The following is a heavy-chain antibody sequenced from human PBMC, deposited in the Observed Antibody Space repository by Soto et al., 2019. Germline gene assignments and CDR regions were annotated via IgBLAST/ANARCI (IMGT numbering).Heavy chain of an antibody. CDR1: GFTFSSYA. D-gene: IGHD3-3*02. Sequence: TGGSLRLSCAASGFTFSSYAMHWVRQAPGKGLEWVAVISYDGSNKYYADSVKGRFTISRDNSKNTLYLQMNSLRAEDTAVYYCARVDWHWSDDSYYGMDVWGQGTTVTVSS. CDR3: ARVDWHWSDDSYYGMDV. CDR2: ISYDGSNK. V-gene: IGHV3-30-3*01. J-gene: IGHJ6*02.